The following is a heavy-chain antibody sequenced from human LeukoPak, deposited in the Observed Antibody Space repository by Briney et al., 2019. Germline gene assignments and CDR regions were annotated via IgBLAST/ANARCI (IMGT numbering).Heavy chain of an antibody. Sequence: GASVKVSCKASGGTFSSYAISWVRQAPGQGLEWMGRIIPILGIANYAQKFQGRVTITADKSTSTAYMELSSLRSEDTAVYYCARVGYYDSSGYYFLAFDIWGQGTMVTVSS. D-gene: IGHD3-22*01. CDR2: IIPILGIA. CDR1: GGTFSSYA. V-gene: IGHV1-69*04. CDR3: ARVGYYDSSGYYFLAFDI. J-gene: IGHJ3*02.